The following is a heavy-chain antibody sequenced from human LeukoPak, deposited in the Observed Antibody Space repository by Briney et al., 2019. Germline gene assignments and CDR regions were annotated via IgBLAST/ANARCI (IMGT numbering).Heavy chain of an antibody. D-gene: IGHD2-21*02. J-gene: IGHJ3*02. CDR1: GGSISSYY. CDR3: ARPHLVGTINDAFDI. V-gene: IGHV4-59*12. CDR2: IYYSGNT. Sequence: PSETLSLTCTVSGGSISSYYWSWIRQPPGKGLEWIGSIYYSGNTYYNPSLKSRVTISVDTSKNQFSLRLSSVTAADTAVYYCARPHLVGTINDAFDIWGQGTMVTVSS.